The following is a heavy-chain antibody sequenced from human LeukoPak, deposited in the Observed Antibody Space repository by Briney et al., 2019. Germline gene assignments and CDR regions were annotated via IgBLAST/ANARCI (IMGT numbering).Heavy chain of an antibody. V-gene: IGHV3-23*01. J-gene: IGHJ4*02. CDR3: AKWGDYDVLTGYYVSDY. D-gene: IGHD3-9*01. CDR2: ITGSGGNT. Sequence: AGGSLRLSCAASGFTFSNYAMSWVRQAPGKGLEWVSAITGSGGNTYYADSVKGRFTISRDNSKNTVFPQMNSLRAEDTAVYYCAKWGDYDVLTGYYVSDYWGQGTLVTVSS. CDR1: GFTFSNYA.